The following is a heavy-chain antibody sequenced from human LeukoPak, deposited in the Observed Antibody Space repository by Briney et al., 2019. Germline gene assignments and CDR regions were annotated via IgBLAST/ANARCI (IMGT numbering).Heavy chain of an antibody. D-gene: IGHD2-2*01. Sequence: GGSLRLSCAASGFTFSDYYMSWIRQAPGKGREWVSYISSSGSTIYYADSVKGRFTISRDNAKNSLYLQMNSLRAEDTAVYYCAGGPDIVVVPAATYGMDVWGQGTTVTVSS. V-gene: IGHV3-11*01. J-gene: IGHJ6*02. CDR1: GFTFSDYY. CDR3: AGGPDIVVVPAATYGMDV. CDR2: ISSSGSTI.